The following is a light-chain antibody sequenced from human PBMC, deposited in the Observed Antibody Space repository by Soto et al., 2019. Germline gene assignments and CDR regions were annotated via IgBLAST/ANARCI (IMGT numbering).Light chain of an antibody. Sequence: EIAMTQSSATLSVSPGHRASLSCRASQSISRSLAWYQQKPGQAPRLLIYGASTMDTGIPARFSGSYSGTDFTLTISSLQSEDFAIYYCQQYNNWPRTFGQGTKVDIK. V-gene: IGKV3-15*01. J-gene: IGKJ1*01. CDR2: GAS. CDR1: QSISRS. CDR3: QQYNNWPRT.